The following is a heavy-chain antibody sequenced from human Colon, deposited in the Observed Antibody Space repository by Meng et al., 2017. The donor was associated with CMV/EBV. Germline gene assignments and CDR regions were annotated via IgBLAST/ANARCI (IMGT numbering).Heavy chain of an antibody. J-gene: IGHJ4*02. CDR1: GFTFSNFW. CDR3: VRDKGDGFNRFHYFDY. D-gene: IGHD3-3*01. CDR2: INGAGTFT. Sequence: GGSLRLSCAASGFTFSNFWMHWVRHVPGKGLEWVSRINGAGTFTNYADSVKGRFTISRDNPKDTVYLQMTSLRADDTAMYYCVRDKGDGFNRFHYFDYWAQGTQVTVSS. V-gene: IGHV3-74*01.